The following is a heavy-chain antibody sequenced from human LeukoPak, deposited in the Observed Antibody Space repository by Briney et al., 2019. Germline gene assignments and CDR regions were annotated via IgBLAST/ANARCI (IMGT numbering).Heavy chain of an antibody. V-gene: IGHV4-30-4*01. CDR1: GGSISSGDYY. D-gene: IGHD2-2*01. CDR2: IYYSGST. Sequence: SETLSLTCTASGGSISSGDYYWSWIRQPPGKGLEWIGYIYYSGSTYYNPSLKSRVTISVDTSKNQFSLKLSSVTAADTAVYYCARAPGPLGYCSSTSCYWFDPWGQGTLVTVSS. J-gene: IGHJ5*02. CDR3: ARAPGPLGYCSSTSCYWFDP.